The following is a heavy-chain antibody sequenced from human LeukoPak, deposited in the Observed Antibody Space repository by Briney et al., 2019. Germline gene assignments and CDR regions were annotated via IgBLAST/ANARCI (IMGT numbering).Heavy chain of an antibody. CDR3: ARDRPTGSYYSIDY. V-gene: IGHV3-33*01. CDR2: IWYDGSNK. D-gene: IGHD1-26*01. J-gene: IGHJ4*02. CDR1: GFTFNEFG. Sequence: PGGSLRLSCAASGFTFNEFGVHWVRQAPGQGLEWVALIWYDGSNKYYADSVKGRFTISGDNSKNTVYLQMNGLRVEDTAIYYCARDRPTGSYYSIDYWGQGTLATVSS.